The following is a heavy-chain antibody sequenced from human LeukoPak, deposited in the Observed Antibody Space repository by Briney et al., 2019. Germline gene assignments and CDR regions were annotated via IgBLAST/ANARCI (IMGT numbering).Heavy chain of an antibody. CDR1: GFTFSSHW. Sequence: GGSLRLSCAASGFTFSSHWMDWVRQAPGKGLEWVSYISSSGSNSYHADSVKGRFSISRDNSKNSLYLQMNSLRAEDTAMYFCASGYRSGPICAWGQGTLVTVSS. V-gene: IGHV3-48*01. CDR3: ASGYRSGPICA. J-gene: IGHJ4*02. D-gene: IGHD3-16*02. CDR2: ISSSGSNS.